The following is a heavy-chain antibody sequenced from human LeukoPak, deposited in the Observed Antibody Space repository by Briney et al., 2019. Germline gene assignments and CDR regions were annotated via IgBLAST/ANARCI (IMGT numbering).Heavy chain of an antibody. Sequence: EGMGWINPDSGFTNYAQKFQGRVTMTRDTSISTAYMELSRLRSDDTAVYYCARVGATTLDYWGQGTLVTVSS. J-gene: IGHJ4*02. CDR3: ARVGATTLDY. CDR2: INPDSGFT. D-gene: IGHD1-26*01. V-gene: IGHV1-2*02.